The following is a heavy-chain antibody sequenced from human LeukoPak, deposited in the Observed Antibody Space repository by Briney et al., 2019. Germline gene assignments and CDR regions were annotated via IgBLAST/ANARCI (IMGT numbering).Heavy chain of an antibody. D-gene: IGHD5-12*01. CDR1: GYTFTGYY. J-gene: IGHJ6*03. V-gene: IGHV1-2*02. CDR3: AREIGEWLRFYYYYYYMDV. Sequence: ASVKVSCKASGYTFTGYYIHWVRQAPGQGLEWMGWINPNSGVTHYPQKFQGRVTMTRDTSISTAYMELSRLRSDDTAVYYCAREIGEWLRFYYYYYYMDVWGKGTTVTVSS. CDR2: INPNSGVT.